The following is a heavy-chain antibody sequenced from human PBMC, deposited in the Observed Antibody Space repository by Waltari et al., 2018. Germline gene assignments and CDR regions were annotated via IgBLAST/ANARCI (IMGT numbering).Heavy chain of an antibody. D-gene: IGHD3-16*01. CDR1: GFTVSHNY. Sequence: VQLVESGGGLVQPGGSLGLSWAGSGFTVSHNYMTWVRQTPGKGLEWVSLILSDGTTDYADSVKGRFVISRDISKNTLSLQMTNLRAEDTAVYYCARNDGDYWGQGTLVTVSS. CDR3: ARNDGDY. J-gene: IGHJ4*02. CDR2: ILSDGTT. V-gene: IGHV3-66*01.